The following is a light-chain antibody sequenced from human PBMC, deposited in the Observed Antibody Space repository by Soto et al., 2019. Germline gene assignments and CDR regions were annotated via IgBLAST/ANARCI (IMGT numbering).Light chain of an antibody. J-gene: IGKJ1*01. CDR3: QQYNSYSGT. V-gene: IGKV1-5*01. CDR2: DAS. Sequence: DIHMTPSPSPLCASLRARVTLTCRASQSISSWLAWYQQKPGKAPKLLIYDASSLESGVPSRFSGSGSGTEFTLTISSLQPDDFATYYCQQYNSYSGTFGQGTKVDIK. CDR1: QSISSW.